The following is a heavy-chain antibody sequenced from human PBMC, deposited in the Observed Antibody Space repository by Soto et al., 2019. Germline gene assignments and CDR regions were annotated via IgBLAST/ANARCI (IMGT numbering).Heavy chain of an antibody. Sequence: PSETMSLPCTVSEGSIISFYCRWIRQPPGKGLEWIGYIYHSGSTNYNPSLKSRVTISVDMSKNQFSLKLSSVTAADTAVYYCARQIGPGSYYYYYYYMDVWGEGTTVTVSS. CDR2: IYHSGST. V-gene: IGHV4-59*08. J-gene: IGHJ6*03. CDR1: EGSIISFY. CDR3: ARQIGPGSYYYYYYYMDV. D-gene: IGHD3-10*01.